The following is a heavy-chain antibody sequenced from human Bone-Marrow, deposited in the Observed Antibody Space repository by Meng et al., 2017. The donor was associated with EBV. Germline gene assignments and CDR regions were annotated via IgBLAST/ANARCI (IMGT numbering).Heavy chain of an antibody. J-gene: IGHJ4*02. CDR2: ISANNGNT. D-gene: IGHD1-26*01. V-gene: IGHV1-18*01. CDR3: ARGGGWELTFDY. Sequence: QVSRAQSGSEVKKPGAQVKVACKASGYTVTSYGISWVRQAPGQGLEWMGRISANNGNTNYAQKLQGRVTMTTDTSTSTAYMELRSLRSDDTAVYYCARGGGWELTFDYWGQGTLVTVSS. CDR1: GYTVTSYG.